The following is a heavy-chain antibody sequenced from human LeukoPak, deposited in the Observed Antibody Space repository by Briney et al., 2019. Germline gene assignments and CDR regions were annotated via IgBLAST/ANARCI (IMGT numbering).Heavy chain of an antibody. J-gene: IGHJ4*02. CDR2: FDPEDGET. Sequence: GASVKVSCKVSGYTLTELSMHWVRQAPGKGLEWMGGFDPEDGETIYAQKFQGRVTMTEDTSTDTAYMELSSLRSEDTAAYYCATASLIVGATNYFDYWGQGTLVTVSS. V-gene: IGHV1-24*01. CDR3: ATASLIVGATNYFDY. CDR1: GYTLTELS. D-gene: IGHD1-26*01.